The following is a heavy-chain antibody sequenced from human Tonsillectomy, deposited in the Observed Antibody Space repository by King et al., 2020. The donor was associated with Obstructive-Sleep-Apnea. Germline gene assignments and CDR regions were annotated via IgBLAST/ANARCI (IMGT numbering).Heavy chain of an antibody. CDR2: ISYDGSNK. Sequence: VQLVESGGGVVQPGRSLRLSCAASGFTFSSYGMHWVRQAPGKGLEWVAVISYDGSNKYYADSVKGRFTISRDNSKNTLYLQTNSLRAEDTAVYYCAKDRWDGSGSGNLDYWGQGTLVTVSS. CDR1: GFTFSSYG. V-gene: IGHV3-30*18. D-gene: IGHD3-10*01. CDR3: AKDRWDGSGSGNLDY. J-gene: IGHJ4*02.